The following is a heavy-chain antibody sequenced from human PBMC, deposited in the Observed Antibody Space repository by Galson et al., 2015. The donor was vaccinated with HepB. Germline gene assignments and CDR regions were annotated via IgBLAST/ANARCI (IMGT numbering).Heavy chain of an antibody. CDR2: ISSNGGST. Sequence: SLRLSCAASGFTFSSYAMHWVRQAPGKGLEYVSAISSNGGSTYYADSVKGRFTISRDNSKNTMYLQMSSLRAEDTAVYYCVTESLQWLNSGSYEDYWGQGTLVTVSS. J-gene: IGHJ4*02. CDR1: GFTFSSYA. D-gene: IGHD1-26*01. CDR3: VTESLQWLNSGSYEDY. V-gene: IGHV3-64D*06.